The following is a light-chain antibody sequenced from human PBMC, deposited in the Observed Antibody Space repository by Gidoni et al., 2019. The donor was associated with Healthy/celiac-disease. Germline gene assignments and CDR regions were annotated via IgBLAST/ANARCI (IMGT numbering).Light chain of an antibody. CDR2: TDS. CDR3: QSADSSGTYPV. V-gene: IGLV3-25*03. Sequence: YQLTQPPSVSVSPGQTARITCSGDALPTQYAYWYQQKPGQAPVLVIYTDSERPSGIPERFSGSSSGTTVTLTISGVQAEDEADYYCQSADSSGTYPVFGGGTKLTVL. J-gene: IGLJ2*01. CDR1: ALPTQY.